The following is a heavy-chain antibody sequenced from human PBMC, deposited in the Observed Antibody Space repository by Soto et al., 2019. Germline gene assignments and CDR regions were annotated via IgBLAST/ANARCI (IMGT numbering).Heavy chain of an antibody. V-gene: IGHV3-33*01. J-gene: IGHJ4*02. Sequence: QVQLVESGGGVVQPGRSLRLSCAASGFSFSSYGMHWVRQAPGKGLEWVAVILDDGSDTDYTDAVKGRFTISRDNSKNTLYLELNSLRAEHTAVYYCAIVNDDGDNGLDYWGQGTLVSVSS. D-gene: IGHD4-17*01. CDR3: AIVNDDGDNGLDY. CDR2: ILDDGSDT. CDR1: GFSFSSYG.